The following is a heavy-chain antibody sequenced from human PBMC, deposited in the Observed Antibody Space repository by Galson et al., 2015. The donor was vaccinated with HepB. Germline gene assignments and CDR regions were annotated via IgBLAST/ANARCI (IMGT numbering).Heavy chain of an antibody. Sequence: SLRLSCAASGLTVSINCFSWVRQAPGKGLECVSLIYSGGSTHYAESVKGRFTISRDNSKDTLYLQMNSLRAEDTAVYYCARGASDGGLFDYWGQEALVTVSS. CDR1: GLTVSINC. J-gene: IGHJ4*02. CDR2: IYSGGST. CDR3: ARGASDGGLFDY. D-gene: IGHD3-16*01. V-gene: IGHV3-53*01.